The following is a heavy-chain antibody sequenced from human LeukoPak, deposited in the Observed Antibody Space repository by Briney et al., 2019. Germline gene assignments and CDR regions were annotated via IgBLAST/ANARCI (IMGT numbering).Heavy chain of an antibody. CDR1: GFPFSGYW. CDR3: ARVKEMATIAIDY. Sequence: QAGGSLRLSCAASGFPFSGYWMTWVRQAPGKGLEWVANVNQDSNNKNYVESVRGRFTISRDNAKNSLYLQMNSLRAEDTAVYYCARVKEMATIAIDYWGQGTLVTVSS. CDR2: VNQDSNNK. D-gene: IGHD5-24*01. V-gene: IGHV3-7*01. J-gene: IGHJ4*02.